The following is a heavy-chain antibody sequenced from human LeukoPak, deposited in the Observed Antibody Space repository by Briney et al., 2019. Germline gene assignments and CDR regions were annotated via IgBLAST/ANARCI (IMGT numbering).Heavy chain of an antibody. CDR3: ARGVNPFDIVVVVAATPWYNWFDP. D-gene: IGHD2-15*01. Sequence: ASVKVSCKSSGYTFTSYGISWVRQAPGQGLEWMGWISAYNGNTNYAQKLQGRVTTTTDTSTSTAYMELRSLRSDDTAVYYCARGVNPFDIVVVVAATPWYNWFDPWGQGTLLTVS. CDR1: GYTFTSYG. J-gene: IGHJ5*02. V-gene: IGHV1-18*01. CDR2: ISAYNGNT.